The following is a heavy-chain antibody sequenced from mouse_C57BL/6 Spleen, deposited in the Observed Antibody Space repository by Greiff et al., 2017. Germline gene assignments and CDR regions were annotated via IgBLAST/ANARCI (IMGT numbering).Heavy chain of an antibody. D-gene: IGHD1-1*01. J-gene: IGHJ1*03. CDR1: GYSFTDYN. CDR3: ARLGYGRENWYFDV. Sequence: EVQLQQSGPELVKPGASVKISCKASGYSFTDYNMNWVKQSTGKSLEWIGVINPNYGTTSYNQKFRGKATLTVDQSSSTAYMQLNSLTSEDSAVYYCARLGYGRENWYFDVWGTGTTVTVSS. CDR2: INPNYGTT. V-gene: IGHV1-39*01.